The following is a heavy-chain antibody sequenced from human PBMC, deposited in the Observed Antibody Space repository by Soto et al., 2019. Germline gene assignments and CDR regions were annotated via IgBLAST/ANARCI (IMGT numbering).Heavy chain of an antibody. CDR1: GFTFDDYA. Sequence: LRLSCTASGFTFDDYAMHWVRQGPGRGLEWVSGITWNSGKIAYADSVKGRFTIARDDDNNSLYLQMNSLRPEDTALYYCVKDSYDDFNPVFSKAEYFFDYWGHGTLVTVSS. J-gene: IGHJ4*01. CDR2: ITWNSGKI. V-gene: IGHV3-9*01. D-gene: IGHD3-22*01. CDR3: VKDSYDDFNPVFSKAEYFFDY.